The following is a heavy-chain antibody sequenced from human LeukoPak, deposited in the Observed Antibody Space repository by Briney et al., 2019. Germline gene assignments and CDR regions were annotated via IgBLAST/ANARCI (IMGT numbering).Heavy chain of an antibody. Sequence: GGSLRLSCAASGFTFSSYGMHWVRQAPGKGLEWVAVISYDGSNKYYADSVRGRFTISRDNSKNTLYLQMNSLRAEDTAVYYCAKDLTEYYDSSGYPGYWGQGTLVTVSS. V-gene: IGHV3-30*18. CDR3: AKDLTEYYDSSGYPGY. CDR1: GFTFSSYG. J-gene: IGHJ4*02. D-gene: IGHD3-22*01. CDR2: ISYDGSNK.